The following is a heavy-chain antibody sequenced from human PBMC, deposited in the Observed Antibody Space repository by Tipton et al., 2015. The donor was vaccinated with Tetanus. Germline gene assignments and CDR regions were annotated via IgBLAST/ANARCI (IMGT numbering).Heavy chain of an antibody. D-gene: IGHD4-11*01. Sequence: SLRLSWAASGFDFRSDWMTWVRQAPGKGLEWVSSISASGYTNYADSGEVRFTISRDNAKNTLYLQMNSLRADDTALYYCAKLKSRDDYSAIDYWGQGTPVTVSS. CDR3: AKLKSRDDYSAIDY. V-gene: IGHV3-23*01. J-gene: IGHJ4*02. CDR1: GFDFRSDW. CDR2: ISASGYT.